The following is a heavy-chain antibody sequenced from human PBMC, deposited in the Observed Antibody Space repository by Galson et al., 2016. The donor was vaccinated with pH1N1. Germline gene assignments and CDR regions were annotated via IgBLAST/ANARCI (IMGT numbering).Heavy chain of an antibody. V-gene: IGHV4-39*07. CDR2: IYYGEST. J-gene: IGHJ4*01. Sequence: ETLSLTCTVSGGTISSRNFYLGWIRQPPGKGLEWTGSIYYGESTHYNPSHKSRVTMTVDTSKNQSSQKLRSVTAADTAVYFCERDRPPESCDWLSYLDSWGQGTLVTFSS. CDR1: GGTISSRNFY. CDR3: ERDRPPESCDWLSYLDS. D-gene: IGHD3-9*01.